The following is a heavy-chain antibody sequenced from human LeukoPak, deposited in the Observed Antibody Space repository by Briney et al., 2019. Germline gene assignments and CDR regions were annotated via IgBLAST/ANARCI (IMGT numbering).Heavy chain of an antibody. Sequence: SETLSLTCAVSDDSISDFYWTWIRQPPGKGLEWIGYIYYNGYTNYSPSLKSRVTMSVDTSKKQFSLNLSSVTAADTAVYYCARPASAYYVNEGFDIWGPGTMVTVSS. D-gene: IGHD3-3*01. CDR3: ARPASAYYVNEGFDI. J-gene: IGHJ3*02. V-gene: IGHV4-59*01. CDR2: IYYNGYT. CDR1: DDSISDFY.